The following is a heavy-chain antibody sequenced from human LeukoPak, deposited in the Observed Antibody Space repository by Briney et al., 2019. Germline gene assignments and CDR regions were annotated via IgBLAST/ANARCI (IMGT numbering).Heavy chain of an antibody. CDR1: GFTFSSYI. J-gene: IGHJ3*02. Sequence: PGRSLSPSCAAAGFTFSSYIMNWVRRAPGKGLEWVSYISSSSSTIYYADSVKGRFTISRDNAKNSLYLQMYSLRAEDTAVYYCARDWGSDYGFWSGFPDAFEIWGQGTMVTVSS. CDR2: ISSSSSTI. V-gene: IGHV3-48*04. CDR3: ARDWGSDYGFWSGFPDAFEI. D-gene: IGHD3-3*01.